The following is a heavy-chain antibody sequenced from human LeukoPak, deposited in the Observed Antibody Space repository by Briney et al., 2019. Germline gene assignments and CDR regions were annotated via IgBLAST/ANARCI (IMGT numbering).Heavy chain of an antibody. V-gene: IGHV3-48*01. CDR1: GFIFSNYG. D-gene: IGHD3-16*01. CDR3: AGPPGLGGY. Sequence: GGSLRLSCAASGFIFSNYGMSWVRQAPGKGLEWVSYISKSSSTIYYADSVKGRFTISRDNSKNTLHLQMNSLRAEDTAVYYCAGPPGLGGYWGQGTLVTVSS. CDR2: ISKSSSTI. J-gene: IGHJ4*02.